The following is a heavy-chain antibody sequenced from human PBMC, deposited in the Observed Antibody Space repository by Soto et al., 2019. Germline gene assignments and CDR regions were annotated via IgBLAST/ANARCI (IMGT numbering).Heavy chain of an antibody. V-gene: IGHV3-66*01. CDR3: AMDDVLCAGGLCDGVPLDF. D-gene: IGHD2-8*02. CDR1: GFTVSSKY. J-gene: IGHJ6*04. Sequence: EGQLVESGGGLVQPGGSLRLSCAASGFTVSSKYMSWVRQAPGKGLEWVSLIQSGGPTYYADSVKGRFTISRDTSENTVHRQMDSLSAEDTAVYYCAMDDVLCAGGLCDGVPLDFWGKGTTVTVSS. CDR2: IQSGGPT.